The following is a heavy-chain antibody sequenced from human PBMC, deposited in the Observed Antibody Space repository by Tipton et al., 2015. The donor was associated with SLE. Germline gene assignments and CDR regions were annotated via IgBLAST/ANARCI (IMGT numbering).Heavy chain of an antibody. CDR3: ARAPGLERSYYYYYYMDV. J-gene: IGHJ6*03. V-gene: IGHV4-34*01. D-gene: IGHD1-1*01. CDR1: GGSFSGYY. CDR2: INHSGST. Sequence: LRLSCAVYGGSFSGYYWSWIRQSPGKGLEWIGDINHSGSTNYNPSLKNRVTISVDTSKNQFSLRLSSVTAADTAVYYCARAPGLERSYYYYYYMDVWGKGTTVTVSS.